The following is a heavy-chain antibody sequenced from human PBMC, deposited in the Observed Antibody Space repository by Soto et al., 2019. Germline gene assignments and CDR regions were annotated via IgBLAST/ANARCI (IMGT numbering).Heavy chain of an antibody. J-gene: IGHJ3*02. CDR3: ARPLEPGAFDI. CDR1: GFTFSSYA. Sequence: PGGSLRLSCAASGFTFSSYAMHWVRQAPGKGLEWVAVISYDGSNKYYADSVKGRFTISRDNSKNTLYLQMNSLRAEDTAVYYCARPLEPGAFDIWGQGTMVTVSS. CDR2: ISYDGSNK. D-gene: IGHD2-2*01. V-gene: IGHV3-30-3*01.